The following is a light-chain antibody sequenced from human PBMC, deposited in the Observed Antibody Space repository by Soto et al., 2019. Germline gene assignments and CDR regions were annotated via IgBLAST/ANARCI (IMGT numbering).Light chain of an antibody. CDR1: QGIMTY. CDR2: AAS. CDR3: QQLNSSQYT. J-gene: IGKJ2*01. V-gene: IGKV1-9*01. Sequence: IQLTQYPSSLSASVGDRVTITCRSSQGIMTYLAWYEQKPGKAPKLLIYAASMLQSGVPSRFSGSGSGTDFTLTISSMQPADFATYYGQQLNSSQYTFGQGTKLEIK.